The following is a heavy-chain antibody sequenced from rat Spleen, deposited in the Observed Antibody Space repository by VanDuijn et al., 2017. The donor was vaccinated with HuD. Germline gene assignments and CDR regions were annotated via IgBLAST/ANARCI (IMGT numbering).Heavy chain of an antibody. J-gene: IGHJ2*01. D-gene: IGHD4-3*01. V-gene: IGHV5-25*01. CDR2: ISPSGVT. CDR3: ARQDTSGYSNWFAY. CDR1: GFTFNKYD. Sequence: EVQLVESGGGSVQPGRSLKLSCAASGFTFNKYDMAWVRQAPTKGLEWVASISPSGVTYYRDSVKGRFTVSRENAKSTLYLLMDSLRSEDTATYYCARQDTSGYSNWFAYWGQGVMVTVSS.